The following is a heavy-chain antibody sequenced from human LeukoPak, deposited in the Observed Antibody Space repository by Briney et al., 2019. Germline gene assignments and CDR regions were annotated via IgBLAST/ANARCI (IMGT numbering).Heavy chain of an antibody. D-gene: IGHD1-26*01. V-gene: IGHV4-59*01. CDR3: ARYIVSYPHDAFDI. J-gene: IGHJ3*02. CDR1: GGSFSGYY. CDR2: IYYSGST. Sequence: SETLSLTCAVYGGSFSGYYWSWIRQPPGKGLEWIGYIYYSGSTSYNPSLKSRVTISVDTSKKQFSLKLSSVTAADTAFYYCARYIVSYPHDAFDIWGQGTMVTVSS.